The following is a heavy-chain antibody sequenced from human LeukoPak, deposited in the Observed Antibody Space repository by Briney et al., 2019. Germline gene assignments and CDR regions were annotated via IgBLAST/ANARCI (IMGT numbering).Heavy chain of an antibody. CDR2: IGTYGGDT. V-gene: IGHV1-18*01. D-gene: IGHD3-22*01. CDR1: TSR. J-gene: IGHJ5*01. Sequence: ASVKVSCKATSRISWVRRAPGQGLEWMGWIGTYGGDTYYAQKFQGRITVTTDTSTSTVYMELRNLRSDDTAVYYRARDLWNFYDDSGYNRDFDSWGQGTLVTVSS. CDR3: ARDLWNFYDDSGYNRDFDS.